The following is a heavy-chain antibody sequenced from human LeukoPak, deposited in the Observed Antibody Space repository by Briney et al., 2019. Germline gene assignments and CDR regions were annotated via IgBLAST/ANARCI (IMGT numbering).Heavy chain of an antibody. J-gene: IGHJ6*02. CDR3: AKDLYTGSWYYGMDV. V-gene: IGHV3-23*01. Sequence: GGSLRLSCAASGFTFSSYAMSWVRQAPGKGLEWVSAIGGSGGNTYYADSVKGRFTISRDNSKNTLYLQMNSLRAEDTAVYYCAKDLYTGSWYYGMDVWGQGTTVTVSS. D-gene: IGHD6-6*01. CDR2: IGGSGGNT. CDR1: GFTFSSYA.